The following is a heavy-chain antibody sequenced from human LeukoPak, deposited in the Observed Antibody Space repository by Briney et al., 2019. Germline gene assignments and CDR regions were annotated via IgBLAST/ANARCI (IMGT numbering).Heavy chain of an antibody. V-gene: IGHV4-59*01. CDR2: IYYSGSN. J-gene: IGHJ4*02. Sequence: PSETLSLTCTVSGGSISSYYWSWIRQPPGKGLEWIGYIYYSGSNNYNPSLKSRVTISVDTSKNQFSLKLSSVTVADPGVYYCARGEEGFYYWGQGTLVTVSS. CDR1: GGSISSYY. CDR3: ARGEEGFYY.